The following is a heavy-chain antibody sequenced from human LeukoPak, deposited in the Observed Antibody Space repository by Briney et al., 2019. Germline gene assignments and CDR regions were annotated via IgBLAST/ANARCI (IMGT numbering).Heavy chain of an antibody. D-gene: IGHD6-13*01. CDR1: GFTFGDYA. Sequence: GGSLRLSCTASGFTFGDYAMSWFRQAPGKGLEWVGFIRSKAYGGTTEYAASVKGIFTISRDDAKSIAYLQMNSLKTEDTAVYYCTRGPYSNLMGVDFWGQGTLVTVSS. CDR2: IRSKAYGGTT. CDR3: TRGPYSNLMGVDF. V-gene: IGHV3-49*03. J-gene: IGHJ4*02.